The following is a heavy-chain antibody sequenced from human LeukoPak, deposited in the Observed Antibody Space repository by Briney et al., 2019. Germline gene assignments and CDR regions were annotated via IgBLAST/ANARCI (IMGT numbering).Heavy chain of an antibody. Sequence: ASVKVSCKASGYSFSSYAVHWVRQAPGQSLEWMGWINAGGGNTKYSQKFQGRVTITRDTSASTAYMELSSLRSEDTAVYYCARGPFLKGIAAAVIFDYWGQGTLVTVSS. CDR3: ARGPFLKGIAAAVIFDY. CDR2: INAGGGNT. CDR1: GYSFSSYA. D-gene: IGHD6-13*01. J-gene: IGHJ4*02. V-gene: IGHV1-3*01.